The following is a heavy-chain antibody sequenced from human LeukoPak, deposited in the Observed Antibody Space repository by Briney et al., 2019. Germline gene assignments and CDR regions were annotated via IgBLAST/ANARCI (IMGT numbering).Heavy chain of an antibody. J-gene: IGHJ4*02. V-gene: IGHV3-23*01. CDR2: ISSSGGNT. Sequence: PGVSLRLSCAASGFTFSSYAMSWVRQAPGKGLEWVSAISSSGGNTYYADSVKGRITISRDNSKNTLYLQMNSLRADDTAIYYCAREGHQLPFDNWGQGTLVTVSS. CDR3: AREGHQLPFDN. CDR1: GFTFSSYA. D-gene: IGHD2-2*01.